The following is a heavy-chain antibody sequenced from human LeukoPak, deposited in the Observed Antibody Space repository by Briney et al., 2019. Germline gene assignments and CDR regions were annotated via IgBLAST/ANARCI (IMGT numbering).Heavy chain of an antibody. Sequence: GESLKISCKTSGYSFTTYWIGWVRQMPGKGLEWMGIIYPGDSDIRYSPSLQGEVTISADKSITTAYPQWSSLKASDTAMYYCARRNDAFDIWGQGTMVTVSS. J-gene: IGHJ3*02. CDR2: IYPGDSDI. V-gene: IGHV5-51*01. CDR1: GYSFTTYW. D-gene: IGHD1-14*01. CDR3: ARRNDAFDI.